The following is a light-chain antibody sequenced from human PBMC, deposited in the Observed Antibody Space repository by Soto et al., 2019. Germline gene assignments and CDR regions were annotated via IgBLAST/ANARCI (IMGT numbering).Light chain of an antibody. CDR3: QQSYSRVFT. Sequence: DIQVPQSPSSLSASVGDTVTITCRASQNIDSDLNRYQQKPGQAPKLLIFAASSLERGVPARFSGSGSGTDFTLTISSLQPDDFGTYYCQQSYSRVFTFGPGTKVDF. CDR1: QNIDSD. V-gene: IGKV1-39*01. J-gene: IGKJ3*01. CDR2: AAS.